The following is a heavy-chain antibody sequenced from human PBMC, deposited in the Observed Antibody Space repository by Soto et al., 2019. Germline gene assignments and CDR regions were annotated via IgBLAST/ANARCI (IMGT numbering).Heavy chain of an antibody. CDR2: IYYSGST. V-gene: IGHV4-39*01. J-gene: IGHJ5*02. D-gene: IGHD6-19*01. CDR3: ARHYSSGSRNWFDP. CDR1: GGSINSSSYF. Sequence: SETLSLTCSVSGGSINSSSYFWGWVRQPPGKGLEWIGSIYYSGSTYYNPSLRSRVTISVDTSKNQFSLKLSSVTAADTAVFYCARHYSSGSRNWFDPWGQGTLVTSPQ.